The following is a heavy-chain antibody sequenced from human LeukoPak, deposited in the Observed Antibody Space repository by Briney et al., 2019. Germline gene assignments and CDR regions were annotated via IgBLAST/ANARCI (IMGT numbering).Heavy chain of an antibody. D-gene: IGHD3-22*01. CDR3: ARNADSYYYDSSGDNWGYFDY. CDR1: GVTFSSYA. V-gene: IGHV1-69*13. CDR2: IIPIFGTA. Sequence: SVKVSCKASGVTFSSYAISWVRQAPGQGPEWMGGIIPIFGTANYAQKFQGRVTITADESTSTSYMELSSLRSEDTAVYYCARNADSYYYDSSGDNWGYFDYWGQGTLVTVSS. J-gene: IGHJ4*02.